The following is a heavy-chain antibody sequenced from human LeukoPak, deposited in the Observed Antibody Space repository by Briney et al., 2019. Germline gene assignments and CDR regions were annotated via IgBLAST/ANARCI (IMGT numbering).Heavy chain of an antibody. J-gene: IGHJ6*03. CDR2: INHDGTSA. V-gene: IGHV3-74*01. CDR3: AKGATVVLDRDYYMDV. CDR1: GFTFTTFW. Sequence: PGGSLRLSCATSGFTFTTFWMHWVRQAPGKGLVWVSRINHDGTSANYADSVKGRFTISRDNSKNTLYLQMNSLRAEDTAVYYCAKGATVVLDRDYYMDVWGKGTTVTISS. D-gene: IGHD4-23*01.